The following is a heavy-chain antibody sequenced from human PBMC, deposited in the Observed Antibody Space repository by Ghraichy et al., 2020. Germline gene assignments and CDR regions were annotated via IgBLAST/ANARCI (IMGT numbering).Heavy chain of an antibody. CDR2: IYYSGNT. D-gene: IGHD3-22*01. J-gene: IGHJ3*02. CDR3: AAPYYYDSSGYNYAAVFDI. Sequence: SETLSLTYTVSGGSISSRSYYWGWFRQPPGKGLEWIGSIYYSGNTFDNPSLRSRFTISEDTSKNHFSLTLSSVTAADTAVYYCAAPYYYDSSGYNYAAVFDIWGQGTMVTVSS. CDR1: GGSISSRSYY. V-gene: IGHV4-39*02.